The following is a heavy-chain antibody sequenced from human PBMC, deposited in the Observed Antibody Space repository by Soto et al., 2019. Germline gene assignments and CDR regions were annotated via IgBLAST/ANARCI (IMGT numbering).Heavy chain of an antibody. D-gene: IGHD5-18*01. CDR2: ITPAGSAS. CDR3: ATRGYSYGWGY. J-gene: IGHJ4*02. CDR1: GFTVSSYW. V-gene: IGHV3-74*01. Sequence: EVQLVESGGGLVQPGGSLRLSCVGSGFTVSSYWMHWVRQAPGNGPVWVSRITPAGSASSYADFVKGRVIVSRDNAKNTLYLEMNSLRAEDTAVYYCATRGYSYGWGYWGPGTLVTGSS.